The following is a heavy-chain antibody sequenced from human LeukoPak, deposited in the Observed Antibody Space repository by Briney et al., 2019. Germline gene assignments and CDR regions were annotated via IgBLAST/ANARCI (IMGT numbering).Heavy chain of an antibody. D-gene: IGHD1-26*01. J-gene: IGHJ4*02. CDR3: AKEGYSGSHRYFDY. V-gene: IGHV3-43D*03. CDR2: ISWDGDST. Sequence: GGSLRLSCAASGFTFDDYAMHWIRQAPGKGLEWVSLISWDGDSTYYADSVKGRFTISRDNSKNPLYLQMNSLRAEDAALYYCAKEGYSGSHRYFDYWGQGTLVTVSS. CDR1: GFTFDDYA.